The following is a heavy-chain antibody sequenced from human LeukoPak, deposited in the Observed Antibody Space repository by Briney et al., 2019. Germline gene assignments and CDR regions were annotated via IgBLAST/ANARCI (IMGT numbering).Heavy chain of an antibody. J-gene: IGHJ4*02. V-gene: IGHV3-30*04. CDR1: GFTFSSYA. CDR3: ARDLGYDISTGYYRPDY. D-gene: IGHD3-9*01. CDR2: ISYDGSNK. Sequence: PGGSLRLSCAASGFTFSSYAMHWVRQAPGKGLEWVAVISYDGSNKYYADSVKGRFTISRDNSKNTLYLQMNSLRAEDTAVYYCARDLGYDISTGYYRPDYWGQGTLVTVPS.